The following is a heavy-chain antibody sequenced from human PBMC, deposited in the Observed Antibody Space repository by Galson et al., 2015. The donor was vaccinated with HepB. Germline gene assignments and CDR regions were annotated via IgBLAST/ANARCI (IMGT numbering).Heavy chain of an antibody. J-gene: IGHJ3*02. V-gene: IGHV7-4-1*02. CDR2: INTNTGNP. CDR3: AREETYGDSHAFDI. Sequence: SVKVSCKASGYTFTSYAMNWVRQAPGQGLEWMGWINTNTGNPTYAQGFTGRFVFSLDTSVSTAYLQISSLKAEDTAVYYCAREETYGDSHAFDIWGQGTMVTVSS. CDR1: GYTFTSYA. D-gene: IGHD4-17*01.